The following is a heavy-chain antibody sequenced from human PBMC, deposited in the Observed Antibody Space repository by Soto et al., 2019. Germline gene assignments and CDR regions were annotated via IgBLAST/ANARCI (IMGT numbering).Heavy chain of an antibody. CDR3: ARARSGPDY. Sequence: DVQLVESGGGLVQPGGSLRLSCTASGFTFSDYWMTWLRQAPGKGLEWVANIKQDGSDKYYLDAVKGRFTISRDNAKNSLFLQMNSLRAEDTAVYYCARARSGPDYWGQGTLVTVSS. V-gene: IGHV3-7*03. CDR1: GFTFSDYW. J-gene: IGHJ4*02. CDR2: IKQDGSDK. D-gene: IGHD6-19*01.